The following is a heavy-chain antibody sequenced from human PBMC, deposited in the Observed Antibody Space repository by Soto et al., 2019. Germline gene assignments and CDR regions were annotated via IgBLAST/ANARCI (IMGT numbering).Heavy chain of an antibody. J-gene: IGHJ4*02. Sequence: ASVKVSCKASGYTFTSYGISWVRQAPGQGLEWMGWISAYNGNTNYAQKLQGRVTMTTDTSTSTAYMELRSLRSDDTAVYYCARDRVFNWYDSSGQGEYFDYWGQGTLVTVSS. CDR2: ISAYNGNT. D-gene: IGHD3-22*01. V-gene: IGHV1-18*01. CDR1: GYTFTSYG. CDR3: ARDRVFNWYDSSGQGEYFDY.